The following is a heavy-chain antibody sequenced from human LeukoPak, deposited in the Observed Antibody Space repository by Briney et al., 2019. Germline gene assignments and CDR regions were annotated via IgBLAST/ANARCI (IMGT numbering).Heavy chain of an antibody. Sequence: SETLSLTCAVYGGSFSGYYWSWIRQPSGKGLEWIGEINHSGSTNYNPSLKSRVTISVDTSKNQFSLKLSSVTAADTAVYYCARRPRRYYDSSGYYLDYWGQGTLVTVSS. CDR1: GGSFSGYY. D-gene: IGHD3-22*01. CDR3: ARRPRRYYDSSGYYLDY. V-gene: IGHV4-34*01. J-gene: IGHJ4*02. CDR2: INHSGST.